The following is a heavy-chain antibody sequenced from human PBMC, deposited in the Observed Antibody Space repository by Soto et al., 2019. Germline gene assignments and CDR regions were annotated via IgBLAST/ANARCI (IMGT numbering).Heavy chain of an antibody. CDR2: IWYDGSNK. J-gene: IGHJ4*02. CDR1: GFTFSSYG. CDR3: ARDNDRRVRGVIMRCFDY. D-gene: IGHD3-10*01. V-gene: IGHV3-33*01. Sequence: QVQLVESGGGVVQPGRSLRLSCAASGFTFSSYGMHWVRQAPGKGLEWVAVIWYDGSNKYYADSVKGRFTISRDNSKTTLYLQMNSLRAEDTAVYYCARDNDRRVRGVIMRCFDYWGQGTLVTVSS.